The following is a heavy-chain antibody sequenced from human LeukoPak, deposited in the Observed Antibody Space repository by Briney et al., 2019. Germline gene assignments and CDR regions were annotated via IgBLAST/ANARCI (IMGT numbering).Heavy chain of an antibody. V-gene: IGHV3-53*01. J-gene: IGHJ4*02. Sequence: GGSLRLSCAASGFTVSSNYMNWVRQAPGQGLEWVSDINSGGSTHYADSVKGRFTISVDNSKNTLYLQMNSLRAEDTAVYYCARDLYYYGSGSDDFLYYWGQGTLVTVSS. CDR1: GFTVSSNY. CDR3: ARDLYYYGSGSDDFLYY. CDR2: INSGGST. D-gene: IGHD3-10*01.